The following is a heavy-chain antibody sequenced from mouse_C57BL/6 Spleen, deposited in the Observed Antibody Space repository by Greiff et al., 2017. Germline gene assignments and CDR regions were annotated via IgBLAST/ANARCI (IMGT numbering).Heavy chain of an antibody. CDR3: ARDGYYLFAY. D-gene: IGHD2-3*01. J-gene: IGHJ3*01. CDR2: INPNNGGT. Sequence: EVKLVESGAELVKPGASVKISCKASGYTFTDYYMNWVKQSPGQGLEWIGDINPNNGGTSYNQKFKGKATLTVDKSSSTAYMELCSLTSEDSAVYYCARDGYYLFAYWGQGTLVTVSA. CDR1: GYTFTDYY. V-gene: IGHV1-26*01.